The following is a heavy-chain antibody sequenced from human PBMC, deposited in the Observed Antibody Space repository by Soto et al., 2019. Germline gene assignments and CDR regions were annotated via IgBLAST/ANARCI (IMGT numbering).Heavy chain of an antibody. J-gene: IGHJ5*02. CDR1: GDSVSSNSAA. D-gene: IGHD3-22*01. CDR3: AREGYYYDSSGYYYWFDP. V-gene: IGHV6-1*01. CDR2: TYYRSKWYN. Sequence: KQSQTLSLTCAISGDSVSSNSAAWNWIRQSPSRGLEWLGRTYYRSKWYNDYAVSVKSRITINPDTSKNQFSLQLNSVTPEDTAVYYCAREGYYYDSSGYYYWFDPWGQGTLVTVSS.